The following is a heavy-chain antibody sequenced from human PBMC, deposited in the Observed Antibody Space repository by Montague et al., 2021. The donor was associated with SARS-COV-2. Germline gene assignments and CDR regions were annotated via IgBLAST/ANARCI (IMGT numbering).Heavy chain of an antibody. Sequence: TLSLTCTVSGGSISSSSYYWGWIRQPPGEGLEWIGSIYYSGSTXYNPSLKSRVTISVDTSKNQFSLKLSSVTAADTAVYYCARVGRQQLVRLSGMDVWGQGTTVTVSS. CDR2: IYYSGST. CDR3: ARVGRQQLVRLSGMDV. CDR1: GGSISSSSYY. V-gene: IGHV4-39*07. D-gene: IGHD6-13*01. J-gene: IGHJ6*02.